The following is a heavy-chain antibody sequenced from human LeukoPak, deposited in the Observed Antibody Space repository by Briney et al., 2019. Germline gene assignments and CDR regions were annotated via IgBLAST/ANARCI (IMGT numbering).Heavy chain of an antibody. CDR3: AKVEGEYDILIGYSYFDS. Sequence: GGSLRLSCAASAFTFTKYGMHWVRQAPGKGLEWLAFIRYDGSIKYYAASVQGRFTISRDNSKNTLYLQMSSLRGDDTAVYYCAKVEGEYDILIGYSYFDSWGQGTLVTVSS. CDR2: IRYDGSIK. CDR1: AFTFTKYG. J-gene: IGHJ4*02. D-gene: IGHD3-9*01. V-gene: IGHV3-30*02.